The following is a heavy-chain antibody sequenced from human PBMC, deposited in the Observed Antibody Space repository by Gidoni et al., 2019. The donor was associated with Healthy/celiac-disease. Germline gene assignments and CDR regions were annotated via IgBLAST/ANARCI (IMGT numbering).Heavy chain of an antibody. CDR3: AKDLVAGIAAAGYYFDY. J-gene: IGHJ4*02. CDR2: ISGSGGST. Sequence: EVQLLESGGGLVQPGGSLRLSCAASGFPFHSYAMSWVPQAPGKGLEWVSAISGSGGSTYYADSVKGRFTISRDNAKNTLYLQMNSLRAEDTAVYYCAKDLVAGIAAAGYYFDYWGQGTLVTVSS. V-gene: IGHV3-23*01. CDR1: GFPFHSYA. D-gene: IGHD6-13*01.